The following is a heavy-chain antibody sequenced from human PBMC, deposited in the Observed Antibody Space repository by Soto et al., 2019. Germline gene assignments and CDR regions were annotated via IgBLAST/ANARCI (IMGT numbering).Heavy chain of an antibody. CDR1: GGSFSGYY. J-gene: IGHJ4*02. CDR2: INHSGST. V-gene: IGHV4-34*01. Sequence: SETLSLTCAVYGGSFSGYYWSWIRQPPGKGLEWIGEINHSGSTNYNPSLKSRVTISVDTSKNQFSLKLSSVTAADTAVYYCARVRVSIVLMVYARSWFDYWGQGTLVTVSS. D-gene: IGHD2-8*01. CDR3: ARVRVSIVLMVYARSWFDY.